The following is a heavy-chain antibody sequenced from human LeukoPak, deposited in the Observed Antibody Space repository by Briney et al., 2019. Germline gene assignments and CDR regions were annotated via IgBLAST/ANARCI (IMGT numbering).Heavy chain of an antibody. D-gene: IGHD6-19*01. V-gene: IGHV1-46*01. J-gene: IGHJ2*01. CDR1: GGIFSSYA. CDR2: INPSGGST. CDR3: ARDLGTYSSGWYPRNWYFDL. Sequence: GASVTVSCTASGGIFSSYAISWVRQAPGQGLEWMGIINPSGGSTSYAQKFQGRVTMTRDTSTSTVYMELSSLRSEDTAVYYCARDLGTYSSGWYPRNWYFDLWGRGTLVTVSS.